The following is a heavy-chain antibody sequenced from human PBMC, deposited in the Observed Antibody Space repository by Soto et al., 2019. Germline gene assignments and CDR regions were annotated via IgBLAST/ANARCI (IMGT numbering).Heavy chain of an antibody. CDR3: ATGTITIFGEIKSYYYYGMDV. V-gene: IGHV1-69*13. J-gene: IGHJ6*02. Sequence: GASVKVSCKASGCTFSSYAISWVRQAPGQGLEWMGGIIPIFGTANYAQKFQGRVTITADESTSTAYMELSSLRSEDTAVYYCATGTITIFGEIKSYYYYGMDVWGQGTTVTVSS. D-gene: IGHD3-3*01. CDR1: GCTFSSYA. CDR2: IIPIFGTA.